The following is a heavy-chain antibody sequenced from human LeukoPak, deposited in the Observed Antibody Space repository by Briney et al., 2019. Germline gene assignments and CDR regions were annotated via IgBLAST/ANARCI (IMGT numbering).Heavy chain of an antibody. CDR3: AREGSGYPY. Sequence: ASVKVSCKASGYTFTGYYMHWVRQAPGQGLEWMGWINPNSGGTNYAQKFQGRVTMTRDTSISTAYMEVNRLTSDDTAVFYCAREGSGYPYWGQGTLVTVSS. CDR1: GYTFTGYY. V-gene: IGHV1-2*02. J-gene: IGHJ4*02. CDR2: INPNSGGT. D-gene: IGHD5-12*01.